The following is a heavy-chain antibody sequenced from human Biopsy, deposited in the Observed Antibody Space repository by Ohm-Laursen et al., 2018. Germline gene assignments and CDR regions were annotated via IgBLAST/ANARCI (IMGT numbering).Heavy chain of an antibody. J-gene: IGHJ3*01. CDR2: IYPGGST. Sequence: PGTLSLTCNVSGGDINNYYWSWIRQPAGQGLEWIGRIYPGGSTNYNPSLKSRVTMSVDTPKKQFSLRLRPVTAADTAMYYCASVVLGPTNDAFDLWGQGTMVVVSS. CDR3: ASVVLGPTNDAFDL. D-gene: IGHD3-22*01. V-gene: IGHV4-4*07. CDR1: GGDINNYY.